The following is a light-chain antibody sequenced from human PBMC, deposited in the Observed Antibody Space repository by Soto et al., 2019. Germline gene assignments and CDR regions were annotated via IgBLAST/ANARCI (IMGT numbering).Light chain of an antibody. CDR3: QKYKSAPLT. V-gene: IGKV1-27*01. J-gene: IGKJ4*01. CDR2: AAS. CDR1: QGISHY. Sequence: DIQMTQSPSSLSASVADTVTITCRASQGISHYLAWYQQKPGRVPKLLIYAASTLQSGVPSRFSGSGSGTDFTLTISSLQPEDVATYYCQKYKSAPLTFGGGTKVEIK.